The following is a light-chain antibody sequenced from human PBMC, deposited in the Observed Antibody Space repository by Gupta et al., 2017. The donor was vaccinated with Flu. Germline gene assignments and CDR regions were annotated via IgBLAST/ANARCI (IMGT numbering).Light chain of an antibody. Sequence: QSVLPQPPSASGTPGQWVTISCSGSSSNIGSNTVNWYQQLPGTAPKLLIYSNNQRPSGVPDRFSGSKSGTSASLAISGLQSEDEADYYCAAWDDSLNGPVFGTGTKVTVL. V-gene: IGLV1-44*01. J-gene: IGLJ1*01. CDR2: SNN. CDR1: SSNIGSNT. CDR3: AAWDDSLNGPV.